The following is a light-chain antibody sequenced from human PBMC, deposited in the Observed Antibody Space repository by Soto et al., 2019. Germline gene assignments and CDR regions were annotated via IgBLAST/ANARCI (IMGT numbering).Light chain of an antibody. CDR1: QSISSY. V-gene: IGKV1-39*01. Sequence: DIQMTQSPSSLSASVGDRVTITCPASQSISSYLNWYQQKPGKAPKLLIYAASSLQSGVPSRFSGSGSGTDFTLTISSLQPEDFATYYCQQSYITLFTFGPGTKVDIK. J-gene: IGKJ3*01. CDR2: AAS. CDR3: QQSYITLFT.